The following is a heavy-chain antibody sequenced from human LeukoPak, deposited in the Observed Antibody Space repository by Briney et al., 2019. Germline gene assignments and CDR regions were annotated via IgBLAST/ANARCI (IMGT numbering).Heavy chain of an antibody. CDR3: AMGHTTDWRYLDY. CDR2: IGGTGANT. V-gene: IGHV3-23*01. Sequence: PGGSLRLSCAASGFMFSNYALTWVRQAPGKGLEWVSTIGGTGANTYYADSVKGRFTISRDSSKNTMYVQMSSPRAEDTAIYYCAMGHTTDWRYLDYWGQGTLVTVSS. D-gene: IGHD3-9*01. J-gene: IGHJ4*02. CDR1: GFMFSNYA.